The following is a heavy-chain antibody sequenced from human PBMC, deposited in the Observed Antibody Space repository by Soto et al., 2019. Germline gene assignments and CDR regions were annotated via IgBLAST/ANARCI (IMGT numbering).Heavy chain of an antibody. Sequence: EVQLVESGGGLVQPGRSLRLSCAASGFTFDDYALHWVRQAPGKGLEWVSGISWNSGSIGYADSVKGRFTISRDNAKNSLYLQMNSLRDEDTALYYCAKVSYSGYDLLSAFDIWGQGTMVTVSS. CDR1: GFTFDDYA. CDR3: AKVSYSGYDLLSAFDI. J-gene: IGHJ3*02. V-gene: IGHV3-9*01. D-gene: IGHD5-12*01. CDR2: ISWNSGSI.